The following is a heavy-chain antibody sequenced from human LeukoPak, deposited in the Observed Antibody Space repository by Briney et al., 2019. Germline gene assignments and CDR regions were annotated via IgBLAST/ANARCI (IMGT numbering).Heavy chain of an antibody. Sequence: SETLSLTCTVSGGSISSSSYSWGWIRQPPGKGLEWIGSIYYSGSTYYNPSLKSRVTISVDTSKNQFSLKLSSVTAADTAVYYCARHGTFQGGNFDYWGQGTLVTVSS. CDR2: IYYSGST. CDR1: GGSISSSSYS. CDR3: ARHGTFQGGNFDY. D-gene: IGHD1-26*01. J-gene: IGHJ4*02. V-gene: IGHV4-39*01.